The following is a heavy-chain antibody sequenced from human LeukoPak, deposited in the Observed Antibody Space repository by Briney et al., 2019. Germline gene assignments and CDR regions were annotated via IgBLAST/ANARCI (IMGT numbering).Heavy chain of an antibody. D-gene: IGHD6-19*01. CDR2: ISAYNGNT. CDR3: ARSCSSGCYYYYGMDV. Sequence: GASVKVSCKASGYTFTSYGISWVRQAPGQGLEWMGWISAYNGNTNYAQKLQGRVTMTTDTSTSTAYMELRSLRSDDTAVYYCARSCSSGCYYYYGMDVWGQGTTVTVSS. V-gene: IGHV1-18*01. CDR1: GYTFTSYG. J-gene: IGHJ6*02.